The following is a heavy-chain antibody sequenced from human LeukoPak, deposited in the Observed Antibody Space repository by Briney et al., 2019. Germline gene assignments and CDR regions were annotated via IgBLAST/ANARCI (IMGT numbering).Heavy chain of an antibody. J-gene: IGHJ5*01. CDR2: ISTMGST. CDR1: GTSLSRHY. D-gene: IGHD3-10*01. V-gene: IGHV4-4*09. CDR3: ARQDGLWVGDLGGWFDF. Sequence: SETLSLTCAVSGTSLSRHYWSWLRQSPGLGLEWLGYISTMGSTTYNPSLEGRVTMSEETSQNQLSLTLSSVTAADTAVYFCARQDGLWVGDLGGWFDFWGQGIQVTVSS.